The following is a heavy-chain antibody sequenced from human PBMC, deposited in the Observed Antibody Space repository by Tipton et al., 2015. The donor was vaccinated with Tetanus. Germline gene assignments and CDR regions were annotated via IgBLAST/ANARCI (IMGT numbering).Heavy chain of an antibody. Sequence: TLSLTCTVSGGSIDSGDYSWSWIRQPPGKGLEWIGNIYQSGKIYYKASLRSRLTISIDKSKNQFSLTLTSVNAADTAVYYCARAGMVTDDRSKFDSWGQGSLVSVSS. CDR2: IYQSGKI. CDR1: GGSIDSGDYS. J-gene: IGHJ4*02. D-gene: IGHD2-21*02. V-gene: IGHV4-30-2*01. CDR3: ARAGMVTDDRSKFDS.